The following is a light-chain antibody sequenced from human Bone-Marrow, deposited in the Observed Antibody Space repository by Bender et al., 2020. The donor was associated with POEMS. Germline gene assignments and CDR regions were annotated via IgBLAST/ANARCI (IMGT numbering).Light chain of an antibody. Sequence: QSALTQPASVSGSPGQSITISCTGTSSDVGRFNYVSWYQQHPGKAPKLMILEVGNRPSGVSDRFSGSKSGNTASLTISGLQAEDEADYYCSSYTSSSTLVFGGGTQLTVL. CDR3: SSYTSSSTLV. CDR2: EVG. V-gene: IGLV2-14*01. J-gene: IGLJ7*01. CDR1: SSDVGRFNY.